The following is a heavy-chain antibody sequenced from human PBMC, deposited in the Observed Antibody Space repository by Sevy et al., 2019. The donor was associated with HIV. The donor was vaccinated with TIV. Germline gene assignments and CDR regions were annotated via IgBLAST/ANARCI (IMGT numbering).Heavy chain of an antibody. V-gene: IGHV1-46*03. D-gene: IGHD6-13*01. CDR2: INPSGGST. J-gene: IGHJ4*02. Sequence: ASVKVSCKASGYTFTNYYIHWVRQAPGQGLEWMGVINPSGGSTYYAQKFQGRVTMTRDTSTTTVYMELSSLKSEDTAVYFCARGDGTGRRFDYWGQGTLVTVSS. CDR3: ARGDGTGRRFDY. CDR1: GYTFTNYY.